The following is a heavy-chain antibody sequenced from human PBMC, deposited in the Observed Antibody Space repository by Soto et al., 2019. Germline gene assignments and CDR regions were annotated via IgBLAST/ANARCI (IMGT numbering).Heavy chain of an antibody. CDR2: INHSGST. V-gene: IGHV4-34*01. CDR1: GGSFSGYY. CDR3: ARRKALTGTNYYFDY. J-gene: IGHJ4*02. Sequence: SETLSLTCAVYGGSFSGYYWSWIRQPPGKGLEWIGEINHSGSTNYNPSLKSRVTISVDTSKNQFSLKLSSVTAADTAVYYCARRKALTGTNYYFDYWGQGTLVTVSS. D-gene: IGHD1-20*01.